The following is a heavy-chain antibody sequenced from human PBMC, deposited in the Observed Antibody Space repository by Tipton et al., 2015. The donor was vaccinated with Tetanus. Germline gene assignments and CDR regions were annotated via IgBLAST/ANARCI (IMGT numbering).Heavy chain of an antibody. Sequence: QLVQSGAEVKKPGASVKVSCKASGYTFTHYGVNWVRQAPGQGLEWMGWISPFNENVNYAEKCQGRLTMTTDRSTATVYMDLRSLRSDDTAVYYCARGRGLGPHEYFEHWGQGTLVTVSS. CDR1: GYTFTHYG. CDR2: ISPFNENV. D-gene: IGHD3/OR15-3a*01. J-gene: IGHJ5*02. CDR3: ARGRGLGPHEYFEH. V-gene: IGHV1-18*01.